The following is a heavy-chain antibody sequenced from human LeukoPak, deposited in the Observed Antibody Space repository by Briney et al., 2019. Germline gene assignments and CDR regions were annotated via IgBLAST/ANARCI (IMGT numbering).Heavy chain of an antibody. CDR1: GFTFSSYG. CDR2: ISYDGSNK. CDR3: AKLVDTAMVTSDY. D-gene: IGHD5-18*01. Sequence: PGRSLRLSCAASGFTFSSYGMHWVRQAPGKGLEWVAVISYDGSNKYYADSVKGRFTISRVNSKNTLYLQMNSLRAEDTAVYYCAKLVDTAMVTSDYWGQGTLVTVSS. V-gene: IGHV3-30*18. J-gene: IGHJ4*02.